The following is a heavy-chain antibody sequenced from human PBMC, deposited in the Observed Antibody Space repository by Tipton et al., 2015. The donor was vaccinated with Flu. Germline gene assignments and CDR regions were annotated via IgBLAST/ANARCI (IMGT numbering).Heavy chain of an antibody. CDR3: ARRDYSNYVSDPKNWFDP. V-gene: IGHV4-34*01. D-gene: IGHD4-11*01. Sequence: TLSLTCAVYGGSFSGHFWSWIRQPPGKGLEWIGEINHSGSSNCNPSLKSRLTISLDTSKNQFSLRLSSVTAEDTAVYICARRDYSNYVSDPKNWFDPWGQGTLVTVSS. J-gene: IGHJ5*02. CDR1: GGSFSGHF. CDR2: INHSGSS.